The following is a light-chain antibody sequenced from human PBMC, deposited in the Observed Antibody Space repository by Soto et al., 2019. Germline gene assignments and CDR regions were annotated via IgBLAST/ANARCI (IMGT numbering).Light chain of an antibody. CDR2: EVS. J-gene: IGLJ1*01. Sequence: QSVLTQPPSASGSPGQSVTISCTGTSSDVGGYNYVSWYQQHPGKAPKLMIHEVSKRPSGVPDRFSGSKSGNTASLTVSGLQAEDEADYYCSSYAGSNSPYVFGTGTKLTVL. CDR3: SSYAGSNSPYV. CDR1: SSDVGGYNY. V-gene: IGLV2-8*01.